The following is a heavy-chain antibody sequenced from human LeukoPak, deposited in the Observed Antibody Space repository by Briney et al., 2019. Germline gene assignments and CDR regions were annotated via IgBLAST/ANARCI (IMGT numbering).Heavy chain of an antibody. CDR1: GGSISSYY. CDR2: IYYSGST. CDR3: ARDSIAVAGDYYYYDMDV. Sequence: PSETLSLTCTVSGGSISSYYWSWIRQPPGKGLEWIGYIYYSGSTNYNPSLKSRVTISVDTSKNQFSLKLSSVTAADTAVYYCARDSIAVAGDYYYYDMDVWGKGTTVTVSS. V-gene: IGHV4-59*01. J-gene: IGHJ6*03. D-gene: IGHD6-19*01.